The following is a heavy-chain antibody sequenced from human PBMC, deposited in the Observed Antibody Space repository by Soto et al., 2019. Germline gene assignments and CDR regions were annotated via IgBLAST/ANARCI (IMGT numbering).Heavy chain of an antibody. CDR1: GFTFTTAW. Sequence: GGSLRLSCAASGFTFTTAWINWVRQAPGKGLEWVGRIKSKTDGGTPDFAAPVRGRFTISRDDSKSIAYLQMNSLKIDDTVVYHCSRVPRNNLRAPLDYWGQGTLVTVSS. V-gene: IGHV3-15*07. CDR2: IKSKTDGGTP. J-gene: IGHJ4*02. CDR3: SRVPRNNLRAPLDY.